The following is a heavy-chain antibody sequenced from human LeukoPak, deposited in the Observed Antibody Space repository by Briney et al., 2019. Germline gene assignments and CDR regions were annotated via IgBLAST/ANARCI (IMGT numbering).Heavy chain of an antibody. CDR3: AKEGTPQVSTWYDL. Sequence: TGGSLRLSCAASGFTFSSYGMHWVRQAPGKGLEWVAVIWYDGRNKHYGDSVKGRFTISRDNSKNTLYLQMNILRTEDTAVYYCAKEGTPQVSTWYDLWGQGTQVIVSS. CDR1: GFTFSSYG. J-gene: IGHJ5*02. D-gene: IGHD3-10*01. V-gene: IGHV3-30*02. CDR2: IWYDGRNK.